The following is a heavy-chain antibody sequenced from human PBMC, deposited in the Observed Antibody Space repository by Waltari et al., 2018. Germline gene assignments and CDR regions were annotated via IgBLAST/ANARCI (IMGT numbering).Heavy chain of an antibody. Sequence: LTCTVSGGSISSYYWSWIRQPPGKGLEWIGYIYYSGSTNYNPSLKSRVTMSVDTSKNQFSLKLSSVTAADTAVYYCARGETAYCSSTSCYGYWGQGTLVTVSS. CDR2: IYYSGST. V-gene: IGHV4-59*01. J-gene: IGHJ4*02. D-gene: IGHD2-2*01. CDR3: ARGETAYCSSTSCYGY. CDR1: GGSISSYY.